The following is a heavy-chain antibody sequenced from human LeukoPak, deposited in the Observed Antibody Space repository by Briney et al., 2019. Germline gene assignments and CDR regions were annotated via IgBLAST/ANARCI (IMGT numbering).Heavy chain of an antibody. CDR3: ARSYSNHLFGMDV. J-gene: IGHJ6*02. V-gene: IGHV3-66*01. Sequence: GGSLRLSCAASGFTVSSYYMTWVRQAPVKGLEWVSVMYSGGSTYYADSVKGRVAISRDNSQNTVFLQMNSVRVEDTAVYYCARSYSNHLFGMDVWGQGTAVTVSS. D-gene: IGHD4-11*01. CDR2: MYSGGST. CDR1: GFTVSSYY.